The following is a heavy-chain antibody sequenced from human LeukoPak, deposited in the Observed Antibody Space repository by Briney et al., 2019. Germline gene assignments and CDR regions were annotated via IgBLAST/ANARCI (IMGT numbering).Heavy chain of an antibody. CDR1: GGTFSSYA. CDR2: IIPIFGTA. J-gene: IGHJ6*02. Sequence: ASVKVSCKASGGTFSSYAISWVRQAPGQGLEWMGGIIPIFGTANYAQKFRGRVTITADESTSTAYMELSSLRSEDTAVYYCARLYGDYDPYYYYGMDVWGQGTTVTVS. CDR3: ARLYGDYDPYYYYGMDV. V-gene: IGHV1-69*13. D-gene: IGHD4-17*01.